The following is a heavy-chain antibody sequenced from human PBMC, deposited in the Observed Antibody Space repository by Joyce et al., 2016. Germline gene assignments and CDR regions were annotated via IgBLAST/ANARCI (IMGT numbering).Heavy chain of an antibody. CDR1: GFPFNERG. Sequence: QVQLVESGGGVVRPGGSLRLSCVASGFPFNERGMHGVRQAPGKGLEWVALITSDGSRQLYTDSVKGRFTISRDNSRNTVYLQMDSLRPDDTAVFYCAKRGFCSGGRCYSFHFRLWGQGTLVTVSA. J-gene: IGHJ4*02. CDR3: AKRGFCSGGRCYSFHFRL. D-gene: IGHD2-15*01. V-gene: IGHV3-30*18. CDR2: ITSDGSRQ.